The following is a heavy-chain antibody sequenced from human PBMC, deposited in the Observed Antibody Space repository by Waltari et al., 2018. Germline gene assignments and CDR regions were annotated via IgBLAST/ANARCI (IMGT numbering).Heavy chain of an antibody. CDR1: GGTFSSYA. CDR3: ARDRHGAAAGLDY. J-gene: IGHJ4*02. D-gene: IGHD6-13*01. Sequence: QVQLVQSGAEVKQPGSSVKVSCKASGGTFSSYAISWVRQAPGQGLEWMGGIIPILGIANYAQKFQGRVTITADKSTSTAYMELSSLRSEDTAVYYCARDRHGAAAGLDYWGQGTLVTVSS. V-gene: IGHV1-69*10. CDR2: IIPILGIA.